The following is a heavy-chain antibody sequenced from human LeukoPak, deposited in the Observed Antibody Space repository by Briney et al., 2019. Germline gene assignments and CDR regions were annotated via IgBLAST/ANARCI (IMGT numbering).Heavy chain of an antibody. CDR3: ATVYTPLRIIYYYYYLDV. CDR2: IKQDGSEK. V-gene: IGHV3-7*01. CDR1: GFTFSSYW. Sequence: GGSLRLSCAASGFTFSSYWMSWVRQAPGKGLEWLAKIKQDGSEKYYVDSVKGRFTNSRDNAKNSLYLQMNSLTADDTAVYYCATVYTPLRIIYYYYYLDVWGKGSTDTVSS. J-gene: IGHJ6*03. D-gene: IGHD2/OR15-2a*01.